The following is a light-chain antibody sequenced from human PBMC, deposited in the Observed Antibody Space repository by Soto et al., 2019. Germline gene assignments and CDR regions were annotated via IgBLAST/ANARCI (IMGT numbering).Light chain of an antibody. CDR2: AAS. J-gene: IGKJ1*01. CDR1: QSISSY. V-gene: IGKV1-39*01. Sequence: IQMTQYQSSLSASAGDRVTITCRASQSISSYLNWYQQKPGKAPKLLIYAASSLQSGVPSRFSGSGSGTDFTLTISSLQPEDFATYYCQQSYSTPPWTFGQGTKVDI. CDR3: QQSYSTPPWT.